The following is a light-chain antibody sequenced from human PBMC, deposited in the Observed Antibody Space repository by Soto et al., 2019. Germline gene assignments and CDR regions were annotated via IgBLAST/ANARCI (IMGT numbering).Light chain of an antibody. CDR2: ASS. J-gene: IGLJ2*01. CDR3: SSYTSSSTFVV. V-gene: IGLV2-14*01. Sequence: QSVLTQPASVSGSPGQSITISCTGTSNDVGSYNYVSWYQHHPGKAPRLMIYASSNRPSGVSHRFSGSRSGNTASLTISGLQAEDEADYYCSSYTSSSTFVVFGGGTKLTVL. CDR1: SNDVGSYNY.